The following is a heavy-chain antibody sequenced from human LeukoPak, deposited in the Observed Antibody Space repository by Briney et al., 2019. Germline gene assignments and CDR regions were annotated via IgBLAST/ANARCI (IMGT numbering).Heavy chain of an antibody. V-gene: IGHV3-21*01. D-gene: IGHD6-19*01. J-gene: IGHJ4*02. CDR2: ISSSSSYI. Sequence: AGGSLRLSCAASGFTFSSYSMNWVRQAPGKGLEWVSSISSSSSYIYYADSVKGRFTISRDNAKNSLYLQMNSLRAEDTAVYYCARSTRQRWLGPLTPWGQGTLVTVSS. CDR1: GFTFSSYS. CDR3: ARSTRQRWLGPLTP.